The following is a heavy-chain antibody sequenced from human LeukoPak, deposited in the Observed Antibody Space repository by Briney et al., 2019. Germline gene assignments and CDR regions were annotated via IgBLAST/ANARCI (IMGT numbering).Heavy chain of an antibody. CDR1: GGSISSYY. V-gene: IGHV4-59*01. CDR3: ARGRWYLDD. J-gene: IGHJ4*02. Sequence: SETLSLTCTVSGGSISSYYWSWMWQPPGKGLEWIGYIYYSGSTNYNPSLKSRVTISVDTSKNQFSLKLSSVIAADTAVYYCARGRWYLDDWGQGTLVTVSS. CDR2: IYYSGST. D-gene: IGHD4-23*01.